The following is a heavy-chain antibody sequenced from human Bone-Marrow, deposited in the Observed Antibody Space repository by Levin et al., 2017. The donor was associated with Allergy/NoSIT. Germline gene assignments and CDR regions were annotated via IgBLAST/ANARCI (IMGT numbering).Heavy chain of an antibody. D-gene: IGHD5-12*01. Sequence: PSETLSLTCTVSGGSISSVNYYWSWIRQPAGKGLEWIGRIYTSGSTNYNPSLKSRVTISVDTSTNQFSLKLSSVTAADTALYYCARGPGGATHEAFDYWGQGTLVTVSS. J-gene: IGHJ4*02. CDR2: IYTSGST. CDR1: GGSISSVNYY. V-gene: IGHV4-61*02. CDR3: ARGPGGATHEAFDY.